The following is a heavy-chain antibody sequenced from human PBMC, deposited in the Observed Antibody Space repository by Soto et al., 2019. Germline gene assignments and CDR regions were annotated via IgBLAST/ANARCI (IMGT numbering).Heavy chain of an antibody. J-gene: IGHJ6*02. Sequence: GGSLRLSCAASGFTFSSYAMHWVRQAPGKGLEWVAVISYDGSNKYYADSVKGRFTISRDNSKNTLYLQMNSLRAEDTAVYYCARENSITIFGRSHPTYYYYYGMDVWGQGTTVTVSS. CDR1: GFTFSSYA. V-gene: IGHV3-30-3*01. D-gene: IGHD3-3*01. CDR3: ARENSITIFGRSHPTYYYYYGMDV. CDR2: ISYDGSNK.